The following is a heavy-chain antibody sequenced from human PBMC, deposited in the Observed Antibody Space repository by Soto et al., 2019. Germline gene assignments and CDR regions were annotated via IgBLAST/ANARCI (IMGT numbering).Heavy chain of an antibody. Sequence: GGSLRLSCAVSEFTFDSYAMHWVRQAPGRGLEWVALISFDGSNEYYADSVKGRFIISRDNSKNMVYLQVNSLRPDDTAIYYCARPIPRWSYHYGVDVWGQGTTVTVS. D-gene: IGHD2-15*01. CDR2: ISFDGSNE. V-gene: IGHV3-30-3*01. J-gene: IGHJ6*02. CDR1: EFTFDSYA. CDR3: ARPIPRWSYHYGVDV.